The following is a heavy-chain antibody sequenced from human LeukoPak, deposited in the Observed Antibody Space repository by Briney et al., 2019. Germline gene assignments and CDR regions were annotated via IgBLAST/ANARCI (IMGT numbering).Heavy chain of an antibody. Sequence: SETLSLTCTVSGGSISSYYWSWIRQPPGKGLEWIGNIYYRGSTNYNPSLKSRVTISVDTPKNQFSLELRSVTAADTAVYYCARRVVDSRWYFDVWGRGTLITVSS. CDR2: IYYRGST. CDR3: ARRVVDSRWYFDV. D-gene: IGHD2-2*01. V-gene: IGHV4-59*01. CDR1: GGSISSYY. J-gene: IGHJ2*01.